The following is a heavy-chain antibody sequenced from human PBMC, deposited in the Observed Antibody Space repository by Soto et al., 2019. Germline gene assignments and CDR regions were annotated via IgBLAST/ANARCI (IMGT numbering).Heavy chain of an antibody. Sequence: EVQLVESGGGLVKPGGSLRLSCAASGFTFSSYSMNWVRQAPGKGLEWVSSISSSSSYIYYADSVKGRFTISRDNAKNSLYLQMNSLRAEDTAVYYCARELGPSKSELLRRDAFDIWGQGTMVTVSS. J-gene: IGHJ3*02. D-gene: IGHD1-26*01. V-gene: IGHV3-21*01. CDR3: ARELGPSKSELLRRDAFDI. CDR1: GFTFSSYS. CDR2: ISSSSSYI.